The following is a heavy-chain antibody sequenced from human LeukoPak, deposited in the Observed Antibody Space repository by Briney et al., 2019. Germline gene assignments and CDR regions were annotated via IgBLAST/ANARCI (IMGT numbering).Heavy chain of an antibody. CDR1: GFTFSNYW. J-gene: IGHJ4*02. V-gene: IGHV3-30*18. Sequence: GGSLRLSCAASGFTFSNYWMHWVRQAPGKGLEWVAVISYDGSNQYYADSLKGRFTISRDNSKNTLYLQMNSLRAEDTAVYYCAKVPGYCSSTSCSDFDYWGQGTLVTVSS. D-gene: IGHD2-2*03. CDR2: ISYDGSNQ. CDR3: AKVPGYCSSTSCSDFDY.